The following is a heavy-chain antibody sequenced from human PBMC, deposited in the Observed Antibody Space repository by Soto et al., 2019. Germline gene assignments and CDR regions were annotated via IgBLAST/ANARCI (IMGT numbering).Heavy chain of an antibody. Sequence: LRLSCAASGFTFSSYAMSWVCQAPGKGLEWVAVISYDGSNKYYADSVKGRFTISRDNSKNTLYLQMNSLRAEDTAVYYCARGSSSSALGYYYYYGMDVWGQGTTVTVSS. V-gene: IGHV3-30-3*01. CDR3: ARGSSSSALGYYYYYGMDV. CDR2: ISYDGSNK. D-gene: IGHD6-6*01. J-gene: IGHJ6*02. CDR1: GFTFSSYA.